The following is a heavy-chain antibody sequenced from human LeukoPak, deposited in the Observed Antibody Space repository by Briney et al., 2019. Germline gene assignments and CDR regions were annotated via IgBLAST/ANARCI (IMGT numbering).Heavy chain of an antibody. CDR2: IYYSGST. Sequence: SQTLSLTCTVSGGSISSGGYSWSWIRQHPGKGLEWIGYIYYSGSTYYNPSLKGRVTISVDTSKNQFSLKLSSVTAADTAVYYCARAPYYYDSSGYYFVYFDYWGQGTLVTVSS. V-gene: IGHV4-31*03. CDR3: ARAPYYYDSSGYYFVYFDY. J-gene: IGHJ4*02. D-gene: IGHD3-22*01. CDR1: GGSISSGGYS.